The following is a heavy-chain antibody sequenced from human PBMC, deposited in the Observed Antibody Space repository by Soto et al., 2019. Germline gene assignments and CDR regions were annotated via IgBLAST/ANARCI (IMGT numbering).Heavy chain of an antibody. CDR2: ISAYNGNT. Sequence: XAKASCKAADYTCTNYAIRWDRQAPGQGLEWIGWISAYNGNTNYAHKLQGRATMTTDTSTSTAYMELRSLRSDDTAVYYCARDGALGENHYYYGMDVWGQGTTVTVSS. V-gene: IGHV1-18*04. CDR3: ARDGALGENHYYYGMDV. CDR1: DYTCTNYA. J-gene: IGHJ6*02. D-gene: IGHD3-16*01.